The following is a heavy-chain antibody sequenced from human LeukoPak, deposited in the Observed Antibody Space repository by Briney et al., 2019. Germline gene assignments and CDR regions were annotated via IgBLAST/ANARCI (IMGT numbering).Heavy chain of an antibody. D-gene: IGHD3-10*01. CDR3: ARGPGSGSYFSLDY. V-gene: IGHV1-8*01. J-gene: IGHJ4*02. CDR1: GNTFTSYD. Sequence: ASVKVSCKASGNTFTSYDINWVRQATGQGLEWMGWMNPNSGNTGYAQKFQGRVTMTRNTSISTAYMELSSLRSEDTAVYYCARGPGSGSYFSLDYWGQGILVTVSS. CDR2: MNPNSGNT.